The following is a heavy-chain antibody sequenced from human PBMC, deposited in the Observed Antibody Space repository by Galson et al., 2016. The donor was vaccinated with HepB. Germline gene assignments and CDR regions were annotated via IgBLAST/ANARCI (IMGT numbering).Heavy chain of an antibody. CDR2: IWYDGSNK. Sequence: SLRLSCAESGFIFSSYGMHWVRQAPGKGLEWVAVIWYDGSNKYYADSVKGRFTISRDNSKNRLYLQTNSLRAEDTAVYYCARPPRGGYGGNSLLRYYGMDVWGQGTTVTVSS. V-gene: IGHV3-33*01. J-gene: IGHJ6*02. D-gene: IGHD4-23*01. CDR3: ARPPRGGYGGNSLLRYYGMDV. CDR1: GFIFSSYG.